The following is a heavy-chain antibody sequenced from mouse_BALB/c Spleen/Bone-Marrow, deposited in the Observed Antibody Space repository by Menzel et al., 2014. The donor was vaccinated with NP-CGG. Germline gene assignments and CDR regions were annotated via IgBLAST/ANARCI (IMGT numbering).Heavy chain of an antibody. CDR2: ILPGSGST. Sequence: VQLQQSGAELMKPGASVKISCKATGHTFSSYWIDWVKQRPGHGLEWIGEILPGSGSTNYNEKFKGKATFTADTSSNTAYMQLSSLTSEDSAVYYCARWDGYWYFDVWGAGTTVTVSS. D-gene: IGHD2-3*01. CDR1: GHTFSSYW. V-gene: IGHV1-9*01. J-gene: IGHJ1*01. CDR3: ARWDGYWYFDV.